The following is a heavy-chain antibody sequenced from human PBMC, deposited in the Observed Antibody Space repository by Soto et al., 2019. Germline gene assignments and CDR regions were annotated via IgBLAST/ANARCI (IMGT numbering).Heavy chain of an antibody. V-gene: IGHV4-34*01. D-gene: IGHD3-10*01. J-gene: IGHJ5*02. CDR2: INHSGST. Sequence: SETLSLTCAVYGGSFSGYYWSWIRQPPGKGLEWIGEINHSGSTNYNPSLKSRVTISVDTSKNQFSLKLSSVTAADTAVYYCARGLVPWFGERIQKYNWFDPWGQGTLVTVSS. CDR1: GGSFSGYY. CDR3: ARGLVPWFGERIQKYNWFDP.